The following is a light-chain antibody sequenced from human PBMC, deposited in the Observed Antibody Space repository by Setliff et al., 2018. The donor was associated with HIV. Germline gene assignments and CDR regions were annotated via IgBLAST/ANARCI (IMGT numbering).Light chain of an antibody. CDR1: SSDVGGYNY. V-gene: IGLV2-14*03. CDR3: CSFTSINTYV. J-gene: IGLJ1*01. Sequence: QSALTQPASVSGSPGQSITVSCTGTSSDVGGYNYVSWYQQHPGKAPKLMIYDVNNRPSGVSNRFSGSKSGNTASLTISGLQAEDEADFYCCSFTSINTYVFGTGTQLTVL. CDR2: DVN.